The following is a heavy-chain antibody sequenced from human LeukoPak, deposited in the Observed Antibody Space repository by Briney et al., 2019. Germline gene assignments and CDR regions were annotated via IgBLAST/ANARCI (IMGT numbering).Heavy chain of an antibody. CDR2: ISAYNGHI. J-gene: IGHJ4*02. CDR3: ARVDGEMPSIVDY. V-gene: IGHV1-18*01. CDR1: GYTFTSYG. D-gene: IGHD5-24*01. Sequence: GASVKVSCKASGYTFTSYGISWVRQAHGQGLEWMGWISAYNGHIDYAQNFQGRVTMTTDTSTTTAYMELRSLRSDDTAVYYCARVDGEMPSIVDYWGQGTLITVSS.